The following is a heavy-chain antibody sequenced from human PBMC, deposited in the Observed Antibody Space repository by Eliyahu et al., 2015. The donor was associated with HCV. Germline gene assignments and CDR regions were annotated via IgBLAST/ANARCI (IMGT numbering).Heavy chain of an antibody. D-gene: IGHD4-23*01. V-gene: IGHV1-69*01. CDR3: AREWGSTTVVTPFFVY. CDR2: IIPIFGKA. CDR1: GGTFXXHA. J-gene: IGHJ4*02. Sequence: QXQLVQSGAEVKKPGSXVKVXCKXSGGTFXXHAISWVRQAPGQGLEWMGGIIPIFGKANYAQKFQGRVTITADESTSTAYLELSSLRSEDTAVYYCAREWGSTTVVTPFFVYWGQGTLVTVSS.